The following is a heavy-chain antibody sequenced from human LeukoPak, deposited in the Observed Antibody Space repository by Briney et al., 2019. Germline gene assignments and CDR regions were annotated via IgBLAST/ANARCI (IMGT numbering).Heavy chain of an antibody. CDR1: GFTFSSYE. D-gene: IGHD3-22*01. CDR2: ISSSGSTI. CDR3: ARSTYYYDSSGFNYAAFDI. V-gene: IGHV3-48*03. J-gene: IGHJ3*02. Sequence: GGSLRLSCAASGFTFSSYEMNWVRQAPGKGLEWVLYISSSGSTIYYADSVKGRFTISRDNAKNSLYLQMNSLRAEDTAVYYCARSTYYYDSSGFNYAAFDIWGQGTMVTVSS.